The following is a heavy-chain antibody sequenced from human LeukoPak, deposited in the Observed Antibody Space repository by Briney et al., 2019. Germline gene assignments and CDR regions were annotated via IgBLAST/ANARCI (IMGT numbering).Heavy chain of an antibody. J-gene: IGHJ3*02. V-gene: IGHV3-30*04. CDR1: GFTFSSYA. CDR2: ISYDGSNK. CDR3: AREERQQLVQGDAFDI. D-gene: IGHD6-13*01. Sequence: HPGGSLRLSCAASGFTFSSYAMHWVRQAPGKGLEWVAVISYDGSNKYYADSVKGRFTISRDNSKNTLYLQMNSLRAEDTAVYYCAREERQQLVQGDAFDIWGQGTMVTVSS.